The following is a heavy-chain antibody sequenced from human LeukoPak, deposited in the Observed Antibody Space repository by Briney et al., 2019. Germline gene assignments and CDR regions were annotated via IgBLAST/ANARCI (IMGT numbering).Heavy chain of an antibody. V-gene: IGHV1-18*01. J-gene: IGHJ5*02. Sequence: ASVKVSCKASGYTFTSYGISWVRQALGQGLEWMGWISAYNGNTNYAQKLQGRVTMTTDTSTSTAYMELRSLRSDDTAVYYCARDRQLVGATTWFDPWGQGTLVTVSS. CDR3: ARDRQLVGATTWFDP. D-gene: IGHD1-26*01. CDR1: GYTFTSYG. CDR2: ISAYNGNT.